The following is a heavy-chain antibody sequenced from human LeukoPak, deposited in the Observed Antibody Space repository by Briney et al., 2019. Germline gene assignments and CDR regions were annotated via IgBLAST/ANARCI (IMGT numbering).Heavy chain of an antibody. CDR3: ARHLALYSSSLARFDP. D-gene: IGHD6-6*01. CDR2: IYYSGST. Sequence: SENLSLTCTVSGGSISSSSYYWGWIRQPPGKGLEWIGSIYYSGSTYYNPSLKSRVTISVDTSKNQFSLKLSSVTAADTAVYYCARHLALYSSSLARFDPWGQGTLVTVSS. J-gene: IGHJ5*02. V-gene: IGHV4-39*01. CDR1: GGSISSSSYY.